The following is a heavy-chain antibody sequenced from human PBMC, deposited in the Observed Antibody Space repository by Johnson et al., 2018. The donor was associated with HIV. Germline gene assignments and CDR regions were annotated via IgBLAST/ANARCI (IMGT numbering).Heavy chain of an antibody. J-gene: IGHJ3*02. Sequence: VQLVESGGGLVRPGGSLRLSCAASGFTFSTYAMHWVRQAPGKGLEWVANIKQDGSEKYYVDSVKGRFTISRDNAKNSLYLQMNSLRAEDTAVYYCARVSSEDAFDIWGQGTMVTVSS. CDR2: IKQDGSEK. CDR1: GFTFSTYA. D-gene: IGHD6-6*01. V-gene: IGHV3-7*05. CDR3: ARVSSEDAFDI.